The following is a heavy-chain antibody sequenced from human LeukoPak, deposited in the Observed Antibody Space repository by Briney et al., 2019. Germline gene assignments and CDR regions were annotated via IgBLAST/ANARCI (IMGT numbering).Heavy chain of an antibody. CDR3: ARGREALLDIVVVPAAITTFDP. V-gene: IGHV4-39*07. Sequence: PSQTLSLTCTVSGGSISSGDYYWGWIRQPPGKGLEWIGSIYYSGSTYYNPSLKSRVTISVDTSKNQFSLKLSSVTAADTAVYYCARGREALLDIVVVPAAITTFDPWGQGTLVTVSS. J-gene: IGHJ5*02. D-gene: IGHD2-2*02. CDR2: IYYSGST. CDR1: GGSISSGDYY.